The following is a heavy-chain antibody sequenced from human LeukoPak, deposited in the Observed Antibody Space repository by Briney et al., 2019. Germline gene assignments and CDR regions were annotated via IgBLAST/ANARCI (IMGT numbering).Heavy chain of an antibody. V-gene: IGHV4-61*02. CDR3: ARDLCSGGSCYPGWFDP. CDR2: IYTSGST. Sequence: SQTLSLACTVSGDSISSYNYYWSWIRQPAGKGLEWIGRIYTSGSTIYNPSLNSRVTISVDTSKNQFSLKLTSVTAADTAVYYCARDLCSGGSCYPGWFDPWGQGTLVTVSS. CDR1: GDSISSYNYY. D-gene: IGHD2-15*01. J-gene: IGHJ5*02.